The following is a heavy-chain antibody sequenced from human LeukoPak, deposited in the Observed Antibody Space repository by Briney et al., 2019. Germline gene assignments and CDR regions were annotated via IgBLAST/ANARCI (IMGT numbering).Heavy chain of an antibody. CDR1: GYSFTSYW. D-gene: IGHD2-15*01. V-gene: IGHV5-51*01. Sequence: GESLKISCKGSGYSFTSYWIGWVRQMPGKGLEWMGIIYPGDSDTRYSPSFQGQVTISADKSISTAYLQWSSLKASDTAMYYCARPERCSGGSCSWFDPWGQGTLVTVSS. J-gene: IGHJ5*02. CDR2: IYPGDSDT. CDR3: ARPERCSGGSCSWFDP.